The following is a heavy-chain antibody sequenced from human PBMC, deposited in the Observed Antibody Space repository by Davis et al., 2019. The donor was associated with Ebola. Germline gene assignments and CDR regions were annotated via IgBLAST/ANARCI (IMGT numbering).Heavy chain of an antibody. CDR3: ASHFTIFGTYNWFDP. Sequence: GESLKISCAASGFTFSSYWMHWVRQAPGKGLVWVSRINSDGSSTSYADSVKGRFTISRDNAKNTLYLQMNSLRAEDTAVYYCASHFTIFGTYNWFDPWGQGTLVTVSS. CDR1: GFTFSSYW. V-gene: IGHV3-74*01. D-gene: IGHD3-3*01. J-gene: IGHJ5*02. CDR2: INSDGSST.